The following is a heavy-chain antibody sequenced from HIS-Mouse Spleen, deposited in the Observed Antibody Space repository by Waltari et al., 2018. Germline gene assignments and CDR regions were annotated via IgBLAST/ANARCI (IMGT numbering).Heavy chain of an antibody. D-gene: IGHD3-3*01. CDR3: ARSESRFLEWLDWFDP. CDR1: GFTFRRVS. CDR2: ISYDGSNK. J-gene: IGHJ5*02. Sequence: QVQLVESGGGLVQPGRSLRHSCAAPGFTFRRVSLHWVRQAPGKGLEWVAVISYDGSNKYYADSVKGRFTISRDNSKNTLYLQMNSLRAEDTAVYYCARSESRFLEWLDWFDPWGQGTLVTVSS. V-gene: IGHV3-30*04.